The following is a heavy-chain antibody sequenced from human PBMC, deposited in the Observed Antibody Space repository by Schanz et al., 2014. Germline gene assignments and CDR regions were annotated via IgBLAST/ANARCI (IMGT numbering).Heavy chain of an antibody. J-gene: IGHJ6*02. D-gene: IGHD3-9*01. CDR2: IGSSSTTM. V-gene: IGHV3-48*02. CDR3: ARDHPHRGVTGYYNDV. Sequence: VHLVESGGGLVQPGGSLRLSCAASGFTFFTYNMNWVRQAPGRGLEWISYIGSSSTTMYYADSVKGRFTISRDNAKNSLYLQMNSLRDEDTAVYYCARDHPHRGVTGYYNDVWGQGTSVTVSS. CDR1: GFTFFTYN.